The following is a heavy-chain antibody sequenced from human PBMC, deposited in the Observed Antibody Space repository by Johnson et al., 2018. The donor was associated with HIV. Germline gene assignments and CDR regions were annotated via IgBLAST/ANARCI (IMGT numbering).Heavy chain of an antibody. CDR1: GITVSSSY. CDR2: IKQDGSEK. D-gene: IGHD1-26*01. J-gene: IGHJ3*02. Sequence: VQLVESGGGLVQPGGSLRLSCAASGITVSSSYMSWVRQAPGKGLEWVANIKQDGSEKYYVDSVKGRFTISRDNAKNSLYLQMNSLRAEDTAVYYCARDSGSYQGAFDIWGQGTMVTVSS. CDR3: ARDSGSYQGAFDI. V-gene: IGHV3-7*01.